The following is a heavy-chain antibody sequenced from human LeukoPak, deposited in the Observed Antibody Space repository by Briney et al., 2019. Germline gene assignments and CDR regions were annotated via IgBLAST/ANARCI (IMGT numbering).Heavy chain of an antibody. CDR2: ISGSGGST. CDR3: AKESGYSYGYFDY. Sequence: GGSLRLSCAASGFTFSSYAMSWVHQAPGKGLEWVSAISGSGGSTYYADSVKGRFTISRDNSKNTLYLQMNSLRAEGTAVYYCAKESGYSYGYFDYWGQGTLVTVSS. CDR1: GFTFSSYA. D-gene: IGHD5-18*01. J-gene: IGHJ4*02. V-gene: IGHV3-23*01.